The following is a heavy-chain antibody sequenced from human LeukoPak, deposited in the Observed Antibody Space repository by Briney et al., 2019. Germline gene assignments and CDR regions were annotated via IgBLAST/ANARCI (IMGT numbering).Heavy chain of an antibody. V-gene: IGHV3-48*01. CDR1: GFTFSSYS. CDR3: ASYVWGSYRYFDY. J-gene: IGHJ4*02. CDR2: ISSSSSTI. Sequence: GGSLRLSCAASGFTFSSYSMNWVRQAPGRGLEWVSYISSSSSTIYYADSVKSRFTISRDNAKNSLYLQMNSLRAEDTAVYYCASYVWGSYRYFDYWGQGTLVTVSS. D-gene: IGHD3-16*02.